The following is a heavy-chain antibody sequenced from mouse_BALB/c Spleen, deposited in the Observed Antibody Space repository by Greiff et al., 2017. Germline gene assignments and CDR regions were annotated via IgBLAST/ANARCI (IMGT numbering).Heavy chain of an antibody. CDR2: ISSGSSTI. CDR1: GFTFSSFG. Sequence: EVMLVESGGGLVKPGGSLKLSCAASGFTFSSFGMHWVRQAPEKGLEWVAYISSGSSTIYYADTVKGRFTISRDNPKNTLFLQMTSLRSEDTAMYYCARSDGNYGGYFDVWGAGTTVTVSS. V-gene: IGHV5-17*02. D-gene: IGHD2-1*01. J-gene: IGHJ1*01. CDR3: ARSDGNYGGYFDV.